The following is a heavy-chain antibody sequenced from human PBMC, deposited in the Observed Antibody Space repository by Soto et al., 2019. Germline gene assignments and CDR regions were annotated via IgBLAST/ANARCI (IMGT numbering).Heavy chain of an antibody. J-gene: IGHJ6*02. CDR3: ARVGTVTTNLYYYDGMDV. Sequence: SDTLSLTCAVSGGSISISNWWSWVRQPPGKGLEWIGEIYHSGSTDYNPSLESRVTISVDKSKNQFSLKLSSVTAADTAVYYCARVGTVTTNLYYYDGMDVWGQGTTVT. CDR2: IYHSGST. CDR1: GGSISISNW. V-gene: IGHV4-4*02. D-gene: IGHD4-17*01.